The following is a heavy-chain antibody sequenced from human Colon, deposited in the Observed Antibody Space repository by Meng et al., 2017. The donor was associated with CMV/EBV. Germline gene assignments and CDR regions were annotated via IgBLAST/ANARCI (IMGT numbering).Heavy chain of an antibody. D-gene: IGHD5-12*01. Sequence: SETLSLTCTVSGASVTSDISYWTWIRQPPGKGLEWIGSFYYTGSTNYNPSLKSRVAISLHTSKNQFSLELTSMTAADTAVYYCARGAGYSFGERIDDWGQGLLVTVSS. CDR3: ARGAGYSFGERIDD. V-gene: IGHV4-61*01. CDR1: GASVTSDISY. J-gene: IGHJ4*02. CDR2: FYYTGST.